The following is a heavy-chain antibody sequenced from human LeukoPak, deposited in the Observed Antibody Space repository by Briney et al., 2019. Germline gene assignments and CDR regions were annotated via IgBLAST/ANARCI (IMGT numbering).Heavy chain of an antibody. J-gene: IGHJ4*02. CDR3: ARRMRYFDWLSGPDY. CDR2: IKQDGSEK. V-gene: IGHV3-7*01. CDR1: GFTFSSYW. D-gene: IGHD3-9*01. Sequence: GGSLRLSCAASGFTFSSYWMSWVRQAPGKGLEWVANIKQDGSEKYYVDSVKGRFTISRDNAKNSLYLQMNSLRAEDTAVYYCARRMRYFDWLSGPDYWGQGTLVTVSS.